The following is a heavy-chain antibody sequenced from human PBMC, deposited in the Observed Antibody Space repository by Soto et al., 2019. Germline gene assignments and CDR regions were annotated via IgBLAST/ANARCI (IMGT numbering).Heavy chain of an antibody. CDR2: INHSGST. CDR1: GGSFSGYY. Sequence: SETLSLTCAVYGGSFSGYYWSWIRQPPGKGLEWIGEINHSGSTNYNPSLKSRVTISVDTSKNQFSLKLSSVTAADTAVYYCARDLVFSDYIWGSYRSHYYYYMDVWGKGTTVTVSS. D-gene: IGHD3-16*02. V-gene: IGHV4-34*01. J-gene: IGHJ6*03. CDR3: ARDLVFSDYIWGSYRSHYYYYMDV.